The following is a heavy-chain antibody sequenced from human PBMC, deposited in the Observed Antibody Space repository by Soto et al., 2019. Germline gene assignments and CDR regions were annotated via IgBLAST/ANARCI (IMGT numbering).Heavy chain of an antibody. CDR3: ARVGELLGVSWFDP. V-gene: IGHV4-31*03. CDR2: IYYSGST. Sequence: SETLSLTCTVSGGSISSGGYYWSWIRQHPGKGLEWIGYIYYSGSTYYNPSLKSRVTISVDTSKNQFSLKLSSVTAADTAVYYCARVGELLGVSWFDPWGQGTLVTVSS. CDR1: GGSISSGGYY. J-gene: IGHJ5*02. D-gene: IGHD3-10*01.